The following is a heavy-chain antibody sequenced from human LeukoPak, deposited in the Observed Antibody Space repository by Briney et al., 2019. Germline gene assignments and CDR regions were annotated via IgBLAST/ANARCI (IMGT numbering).Heavy chain of an antibody. CDR1: GFTFSRYG. Sequence: GGSLRLSCAASGFTFSRYGMHWVRQAPGKGLEGVAVIWYEGSNKYYADSVKGRFTISRDNSQNTLYPQMSRLRAGDTAVYYCARVPVIPGTRYFYHGMDVWGQGTTVTVS. CDR2: IWYEGSNK. V-gene: IGHV3-33*01. D-gene: IGHD6-13*01. J-gene: IGHJ6*02. CDR3: ARVPVIPGTRYFYHGMDV.